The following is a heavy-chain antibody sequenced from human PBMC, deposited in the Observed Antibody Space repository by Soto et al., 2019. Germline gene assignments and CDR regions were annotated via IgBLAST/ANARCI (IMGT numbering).Heavy chain of an antibody. CDR1: GGSISGTTYY. V-gene: IGHV4-39*01. J-gene: IGHJ1*01. D-gene: IGHD3-22*01. CDR2: IYYSGAT. Sequence: PSDTLSLTCAVSGGSISGTTYYWAWIRQPPGKGLEWVATIYYSGATYYNPSLKSRLTISIDTSKNQFSLRLSSVTAADTAMYYCARYYDTSNRPYFHHWGQGTRVTVSS. CDR3: ARYYDTSNRPYFHH.